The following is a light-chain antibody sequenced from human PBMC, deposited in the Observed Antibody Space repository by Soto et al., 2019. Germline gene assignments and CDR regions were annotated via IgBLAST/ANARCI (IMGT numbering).Light chain of an antibody. Sequence: QSALAQPASVSGSPGQSITISCTGTSSDVGTYNLVSWYQHRPGKAPKLIIYEDHKRPSDISDRFSGSKSDNTASLTISGLQGEDEADYFCCSYVGRSTFPYVFGTGTKVTVL. V-gene: IGLV2-23*02. CDR1: SSDVGTYNL. CDR2: EDH. CDR3: CSYVGRSTFPYV. J-gene: IGLJ1*01.